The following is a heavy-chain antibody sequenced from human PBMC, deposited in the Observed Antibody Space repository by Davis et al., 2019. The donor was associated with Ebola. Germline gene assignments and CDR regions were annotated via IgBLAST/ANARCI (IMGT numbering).Heavy chain of an antibody. D-gene: IGHD2-2*01. CDR2: IYHSGST. CDR3: ARDSGGYCSSTSCYYYYGMDV. V-gene: IGHV4-4*02. J-gene: IGHJ6*02. CDR1: GGSISSSNW. Sequence: SETLSLTCAVSGGSISSSNWWSWVRQPPGKGLEWIGEIYHSGSTNYNPSLKSRVTISVDTSKNQFSLKLSSVTAADTAVYYCARDSGGYCSSTSCYYYYGMDVWGQGTTVTVSS.